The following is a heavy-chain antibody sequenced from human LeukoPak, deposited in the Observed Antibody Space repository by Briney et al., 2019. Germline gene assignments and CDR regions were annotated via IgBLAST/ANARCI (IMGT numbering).Heavy chain of an antibody. CDR3: AKAGSYGPYRYYFDY. Sequence: GGSLRLSCAAPGFTFSSYALSWVRQAPGKGLEWVSAISSSGGSTYYADSVKGRFTISRDNSKNTLYLQMSSLRADDTAVYYCAKAGSYGPYRYYFDYWGQGTLVTVSP. CDR2: ISSSGGST. CDR1: GFTFSSYA. J-gene: IGHJ4*02. V-gene: IGHV3-23*01. D-gene: IGHD5-18*01.